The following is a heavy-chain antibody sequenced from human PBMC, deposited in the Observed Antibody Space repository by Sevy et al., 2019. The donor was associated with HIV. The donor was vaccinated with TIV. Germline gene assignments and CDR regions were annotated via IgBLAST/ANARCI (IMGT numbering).Heavy chain of an antibody. D-gene: IGHD4-4*01. J-gene: IGHJ4*02. CDR1: GFIFSNFG. CDR3: GRVTPDEDGTTLDS. V-gene: IGHV3-33*01. Sequence: GGSLRLSCAASGFIFSNFGINWVRQAPGKGLEWVAIIWHDGTKKHYLESVKGRFTISRDNSKNTVYLQMNSLRVEDSGTYYCGRVTPDEDGTTLDSWGLGTLVTVSS. CDR2: IWHDGTKK.